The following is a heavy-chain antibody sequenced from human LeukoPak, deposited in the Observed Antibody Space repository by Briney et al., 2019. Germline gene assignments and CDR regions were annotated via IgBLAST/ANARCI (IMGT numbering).Heavy chain of an antibody. CDR1: GFTFSSYG. J-gene: IGHJ3*02. V-gene: IGHV3-30*02. D-gene: IGHD3-22*01. CDR3: AKSLGPYPYDSSGWGAFDI. Sequence: GGSLRLSCAASGFTFSSYGMHWVRQAPGKWLEWVAVIWYGGSNKYYADSVKGRFTISRDNSKNTLYLQMNSLRAEDTAVYYCAKSLGPYPYDSSGWGAFDIWGQGTMVTVSS. CDR2: IWYGGSNK.